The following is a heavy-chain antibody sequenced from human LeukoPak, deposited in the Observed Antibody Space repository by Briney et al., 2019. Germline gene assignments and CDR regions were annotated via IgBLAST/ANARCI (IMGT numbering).Heavy chain of an antibody. CDR3: AKDLGLRAYHYYGMDV. D-gene: IGHD3-10*01. CDR1: GFTFSDYY. V-gene: IGHV3-11*06. Sequence: GGSLRLSCAAFGFTFSDYYMSWIRQAPGKGLEWVSYISKSGSDTNFADSVKGRFTISRDNAKNSLYLQMNSLRAEDTAVYYCAKDLGLRAYHYYGMDVWGQGTTVTVSS. CDR2: ISKSGSDT. J-gene: IGHJ6*02.